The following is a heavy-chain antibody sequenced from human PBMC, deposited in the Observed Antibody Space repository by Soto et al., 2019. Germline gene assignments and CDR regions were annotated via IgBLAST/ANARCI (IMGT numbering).Heavy chain of an antibody. Sequence: PSETLSLTCTVSGGSISSGGYYWSWIRQHPGKGLEWIGYIYYSGSTYYNPSLKSRVTISVDTSKNQFSLKLSSVTAADTAVYYCARAGGTTVVTPLGYYYYGMDVWGQGTTVTVSS. V-gene: IGHV4-31*03. CDR3: ARAGGTTVVTPLGYYYYGMDV. J-gene: IGHJ6*02. CDR2: IYYSGST. D-gene: IGHD4-17*01. CDR1: GGSISSGGYY.